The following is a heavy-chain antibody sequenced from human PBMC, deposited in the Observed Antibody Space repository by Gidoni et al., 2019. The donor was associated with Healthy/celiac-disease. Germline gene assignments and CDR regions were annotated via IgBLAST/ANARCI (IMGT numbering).Heavy chain of an antibody. D-gene: IGHD6-13*01. V-gene: IGHV1-69*01. CDR3: ARDQQLARSRHYYYYGMDV. J-gene: IGHJ6*02. CDR2: IIPIFGTA. CDR1: GGPFSSYA. Sequence: QVQLVQSGAEVKKPGSSVKVSCKASGGPFSSYAISWVRQAPGQGLEWMGGIIPIFGTANYAQKFQGRVTITADESTSTAYMELSSLRSEDTAVYYCARDQQLARSRHYYYYGMDVWGQGTTVTVSS.